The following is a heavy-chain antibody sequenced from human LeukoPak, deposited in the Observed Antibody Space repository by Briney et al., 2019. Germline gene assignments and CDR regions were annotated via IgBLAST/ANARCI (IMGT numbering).Heavy chain of an antibody. D-gene: IGHD4-17*01. CDR2: ISAYNGNT. V-gene: IGHV1-18*01. J-gene: IGHJ4*02. CDR1: GYTFTSYG. Sequence: ASVKVSCKASGYTFTSYGISWVRQAPGQGLEWMGWISAYNGNTNYAQKLQGRVTMTTDTFTSTAYMELRSLRSDDTAVYYCAVSYGDYGTLGYWGQGTLVTVSS. CDR3: AVSYGDYGTLGY.